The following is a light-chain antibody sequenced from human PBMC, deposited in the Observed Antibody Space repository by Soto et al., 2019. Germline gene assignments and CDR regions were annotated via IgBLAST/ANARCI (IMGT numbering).Light chain of an antibody. V-gene: IGKV1-33*01. CDR2: DAS. CDR1: HAIRYC. Sequence: DIEMTQSPSSLSASVGDRVTITCQASHAIRYCLNWYQQKPGKAPKLLIYDASNLETGVPSRFSGSGSGTEFTLTISSLQPEDVATFYCQQYDVFSPTFGGGTKVEIK. CDR3: QQYDVFSPT. J-gene: IGKJ4*01.